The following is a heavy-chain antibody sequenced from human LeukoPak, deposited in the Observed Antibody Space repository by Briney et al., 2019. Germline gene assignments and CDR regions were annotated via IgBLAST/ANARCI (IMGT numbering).Heavy chain of an antibody. CDR2: INWNGGST. J-gene: IGHJ4*02. CDR1: GFTFDDYG. D-gene: IGHD6-13*01. CDR3: ARERGIAAAEEFDY. V-gene: IGHV3-20*04. Sequence: GGSLRLSCEASGFTFDDYGMSWVRQAPGKGLEWVSGINWNGGSTGYADSVKGRFTISRDNAKNSLYLQMNSLRAEDTALYYCARERGIAAAEEFDYWGQGTLVTVSS.